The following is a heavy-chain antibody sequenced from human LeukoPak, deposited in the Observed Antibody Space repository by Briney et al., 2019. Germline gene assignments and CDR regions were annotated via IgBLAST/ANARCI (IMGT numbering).Heavy chain of an antibody. D-gene: IGHD3-3*01. CDR1: GGSISSSSYY. CDR3: ARSPIGDFWSGYYYPYYFDY. Sequence: SETLSLTCTVSGGSISSSSYYWGWIRQPLGKGLEWIGSIYYSGSTYYNPSLKSRVTISVDTSKNQFSLKLSSVTAADTAVYYCARSPIGDFWSGYYYPYYFDYWGQGTLVTVSS. CDR2: IYYSGST. V-gene: IGHV4-39*01. J-gene: IGHJ4*02.